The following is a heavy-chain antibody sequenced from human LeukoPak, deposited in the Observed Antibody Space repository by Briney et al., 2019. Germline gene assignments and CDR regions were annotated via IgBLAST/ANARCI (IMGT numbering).Heavy chain of an antibody. CDR2: ISSSSSYI. V-gene: IGHV3-21*01. D-gene: IGHD4-17*01. CDR3: ARDLRGYGDYAEGTYYYGMDV. J-gene: IGHJ6*02. Sequence: KPGGSLRLSCAASGFTFSSYSMNWVRQAPGKGLEWVSSISSSSSYIYYADSVKGRFTISRDNAKNSLYLQMNSLRAEDTAVYYCARDLRGYGDYAEGTYYYGMDVWGQGTTVTVSS. CDR1: GFTFSSYS.